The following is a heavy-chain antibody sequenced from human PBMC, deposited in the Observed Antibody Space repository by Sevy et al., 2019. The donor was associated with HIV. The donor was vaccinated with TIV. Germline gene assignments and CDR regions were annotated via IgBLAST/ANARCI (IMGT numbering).Heavy chain of an antibody. Sequence: GGSLRLSCKPSGFTVVSYAMNWLRQAPGKGLEWVSTIYGSGSTTYHADSLRGRFSISRDDSKNTLYLQMNSLKTEDTAVYYCAGGRFDSSGSFDAFDIWGQWTMVTVSS. CDR2: IYGSGSTT. J-gene: IGHJ3*02. V-gene: IGHV3-23*01. CDR1: GFTVVSYA. D-gene: IGHD3-22*01. CDR3: AGGRFDSSGSFDAFDI.